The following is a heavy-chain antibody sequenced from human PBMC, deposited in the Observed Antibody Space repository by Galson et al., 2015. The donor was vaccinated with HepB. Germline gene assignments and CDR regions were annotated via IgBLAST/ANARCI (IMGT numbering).Heavy chain of an antibody. V-gene: IGHV4-59*09. J-gene: IGHJ3*02. D-gene: IGHD1-1*01. Sequence: EWIGTIYYTGSANYNPSLKSRVSISLGTSNTQFSLNVRSVTAADTAVYYCARGELRLDAFDIWGRGTRVIVSS. CDR3: ARGELRLDAFDI. CDR2: IYYTGSA.